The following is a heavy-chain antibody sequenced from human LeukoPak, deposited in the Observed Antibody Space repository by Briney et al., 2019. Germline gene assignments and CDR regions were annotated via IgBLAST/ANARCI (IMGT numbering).Heavy chain of an antibody. Sequence: GGSLSLFHGASGLPYSIYAMHCAREARGRGLVCVLRVYGDGNNICYADSVRGRYTISRDNAKNTLYLQMNSLSPEDTAVYYCARARVGDPTDYRGQGTLVTVSS. CDR2: VYGDGNNI. V-gene: IGHV3-74*01. CDR1: GLPYSIYA. D-gene: IGHD1-26*01. J-gene: IGHJ4*02. CDR3: ARARVGDPTDY.